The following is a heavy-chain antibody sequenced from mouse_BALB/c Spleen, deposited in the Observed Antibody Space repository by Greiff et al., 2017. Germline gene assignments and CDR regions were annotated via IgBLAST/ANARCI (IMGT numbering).Heavy chain of an antibody. J-gene: IGHJ3*01. Sequence: QVQLQQSGAELVKPGASVKLSCKASGYTFTSYWMHWVKQRPGQGLEWIGEINPSNGRTNYNEKFKSKATLTVDKSSSTAYMQLSSLTSEDSAVYYCARGDGNPEAYWGQGTLVTVSA. CDR1: GYTFTSYW. V-gene: IGHV1S81*02. CDR3: ARGDGNPEAY. D-gene: IGHD2-1*01. CDR2: INPSNGRT.